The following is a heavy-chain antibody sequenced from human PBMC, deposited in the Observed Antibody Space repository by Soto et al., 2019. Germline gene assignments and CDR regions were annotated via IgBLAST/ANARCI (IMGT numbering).Heavy chain of an antibody. Sequence: QVQLQESGPGLVKPSETLSLTCTVSGGSISSHYWSWIRQPPGRGLEWIGFIYYSGITDSNPSLKSRVTISLDTSKNQLPLRLSSVTAADTAVYYCARPRGIAPAVWYVDLWGRGTLVTVSS. J-gene: IGHJ2*01. CDR2: IYYSGIT. V-gene: IGHV4-59*08. CDR1: GGSISSHY. D-gene: IGHD6-13*01. CDR3: ARPRGIAPAVWYVDL.